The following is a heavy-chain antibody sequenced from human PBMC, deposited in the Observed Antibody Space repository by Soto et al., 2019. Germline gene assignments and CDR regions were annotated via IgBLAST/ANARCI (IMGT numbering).Heavy chain of an antibody. V-gene: IGHV1-69*02. J-gene: IGHJ3*02. D-gene: IGHD3-10*01. CDR1: GGTFSSYT. CDR3: ATTVRGVIARGAFDI. Sequence: QVQLVQSGAEVKKPGSSVKVSCKASGGTFSSYTISWVRQAPGQGLEWMGRIIPILGIANYAQKFQGRVTITADKSTSTAYMELSSLRSEDTAVYYCATTVRGVIARGAFDIWGQGTMVTVSS. CDR2: IIPILGIA.